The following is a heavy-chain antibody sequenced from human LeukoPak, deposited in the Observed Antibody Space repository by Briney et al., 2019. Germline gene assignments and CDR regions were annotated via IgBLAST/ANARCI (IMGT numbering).Heavy chain of an antibody. CDR2: ISAYNGNT. D-gene: IGHD6-19*01. V-gene: IGHV1-18*01. CDR1: GYTFSSYG. Sequence: GASVKVSCKASGYTFSSYGINWVRQAPGQGLEWMGWISAYNGNTNYAQKLQGRVTMTTDTSTSTAYMGLRSLRSDDTAVYYCARDTGYSSGWYIRYWGQGTLVTVSS. J-gene: IGHJ4*02. CDR3: ARDTGYSSGWYIRY.